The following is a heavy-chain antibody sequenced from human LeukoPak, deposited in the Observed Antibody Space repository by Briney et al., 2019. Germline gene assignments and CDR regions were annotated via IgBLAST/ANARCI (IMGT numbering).Heavy chain of an antibody. Sequence: SQTLSPTCPVSGGSISSGGYYWSWIRQPPGKGLEWIGYIYYSGSTYYNPSLKSRVTISVDTSKNQFSLKLSSVTAADTAVYYCATVLSWEMATNVWGQGTLVTVSS. CDR2: IYYSGST. J-gene: IGHJ4*02. CDR1: GGSISSGGYY. CDR3: ATVLSWEMATNV. D-gene: IGHD5-24*01. V-gene: IGHV4-31*03.